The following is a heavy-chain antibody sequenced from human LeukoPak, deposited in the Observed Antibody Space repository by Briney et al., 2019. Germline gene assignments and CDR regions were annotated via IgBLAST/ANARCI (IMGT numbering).Heavy chain of an antibody. V-gene: IGHV3-43*02. D-gene: IGHD3-3*01. CDR2: ISGDGGST. J-gene: IGHJ4*02. CDR3: AKDNERLRFLEWLLPAFDY. Sequence: ETLSLTCAVSGYSISSGYYWGWIRQPPGKGLEWVSLISGDGGSTYYADSVKGRFTISRDNSKNSLYLQMSSLRTEDTALYYCAKDNERLRFLEWLLPAFDYWGQGTLVTVPS. CDR1: GYSISSGYY.